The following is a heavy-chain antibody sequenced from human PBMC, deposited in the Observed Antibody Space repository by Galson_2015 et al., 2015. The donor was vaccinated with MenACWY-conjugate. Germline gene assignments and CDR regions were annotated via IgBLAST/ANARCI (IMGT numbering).Heavy chain of an antibody. V-gene: IGHV1-69*13. CDR3: TRDRLLEWHPSFDY. Sequence: SVKVSCKASGGTSNNYAFSWVRQAPGQGLEWMGAIFPLYKSTIYAQKFQGRVTITADESTSTAYMELSSLSSEDTAVYYCTRDRLLEWHPSFDYWGQGTLVIVSS. D-gene: IGHD3-3*01. CDR2: IFPLYKST. CDR1: GGTSNNYA. J-gene: IGHJ4*02.